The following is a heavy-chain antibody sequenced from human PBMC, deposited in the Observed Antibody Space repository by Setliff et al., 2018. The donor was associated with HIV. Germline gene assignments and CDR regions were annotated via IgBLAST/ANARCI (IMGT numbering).Heavy chain of an antibody. CDR1: GFSFGNYA. CDR3: ARVFSSSWYGIDC. V-gene: IGHV3-23*01. D-gene: IGHD6-13*01. J-gene: IGHJ4*02. Sequence: PGGSLRLSCAASGFSFGNYAMSWVRQAPGKGLQWVSSIVGGAGYTYYADSVKGRFTISRDNSKNTLYLQMNSLRTEDAAVYYCARVFSSSWYGIDCWGQGTLVTVSS. CDR2: IVGGAGYT.